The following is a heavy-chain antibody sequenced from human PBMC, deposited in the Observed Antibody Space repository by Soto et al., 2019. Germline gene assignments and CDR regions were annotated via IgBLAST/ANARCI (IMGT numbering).Heavy chain of an antibody. J-gene: IGHJ5*02. CDR2: ISGSGGST. V-gene: IGHV3-23*01. CDR1: GFTFSSYA. Sequence: EVQLLESGGGLVQPGGSLRLSCAASGFTFSSYAMSWVRQAPGKGLEWVSGISGSGGSTDYADSVKGRFTISRDNFKNTLDLQMNSLRADDTAVYYWAKRNWEGCSSISCYVYDHWGQGTLVTVS. CDR3: AKRNWEGCSSISCYVYDH. D-gene: IGHD2-2*01.